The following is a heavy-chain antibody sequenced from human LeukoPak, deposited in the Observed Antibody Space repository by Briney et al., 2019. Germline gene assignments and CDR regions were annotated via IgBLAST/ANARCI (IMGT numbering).Heavy chain of an antibody. CDR2: SRNKARSYTT. V-gene: IGHV3-72*01. CDR1: GFTFSDYY. Sequence: GGPLRCSCAASGFTFSDYYMDWVRQAPGKVLKWVGRSRNKARSYTTEYAASVKGRLTISRDDSKTALYLQMTSLKTADRAVYYCARVFLVRVVSSMDVWGQGTTVTVSS. J-gene: IGHJ6*02. D-gene: IGHD3-10*01. CDR3: ARVFLVRVVSSMDV.